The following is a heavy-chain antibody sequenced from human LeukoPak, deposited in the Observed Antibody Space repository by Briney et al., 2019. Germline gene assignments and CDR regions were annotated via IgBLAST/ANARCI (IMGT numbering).Heavy chain of an antibody. CDR2: IYYSGST. Sequence: PSETLSLTCTVSGGSISSSSYYWGWIRQPPGKGLEWIGSIYYSGSTYYNPSLKSRVTISVDTSKNQFSLKLSSVTAADTAVYYCARLVGRGRIFDYWGQGTLVTVSS. CDR3: ARLVGRGRIFDY. J-gene: IGHJ4*02. V-gene: IGHV4-39*01. D-gene: IGHD1-14*01. CDR1: GGSISSSSYY.